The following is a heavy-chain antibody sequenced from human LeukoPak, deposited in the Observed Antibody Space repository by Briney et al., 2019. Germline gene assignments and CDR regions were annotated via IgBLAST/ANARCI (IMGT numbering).Heavy chain of an antibody. V-gene: IGHV3-21*04. CDR2: ISSSSSYI. D-gene: IGHD6-19*01. J-gene: IGHJ4*02. Sequence: PGGSLRLSCAASGFTFSSYSMNWVRQAPGKGLEWVSSISSSSSYIYYADSVKGRFTISRDNAKNSLYLQMNSLRAEDTAVYYCARAEAGPYSSGWLYFDYWGQGTLVTVSS. CDR3: ARAEAGPYSSGWLYFDY. CDR1: GFTFSSYS.